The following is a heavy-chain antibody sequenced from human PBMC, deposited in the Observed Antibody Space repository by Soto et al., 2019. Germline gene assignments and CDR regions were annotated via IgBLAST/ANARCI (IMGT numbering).Heavy chain of an antibody. J-gene: IGHJ6*02. CDR1: GYTFTSYY. V-gene: IGHV1-46*01. D-gene: IGHD3-3*01. CDR2: INPSGGST. Sequence: QVQLVQSGAEVKKPGASVKVSCKASGYTFTSYYMHWVRQAPGQGLEWMGIINPSGGSTSYAQKFQGRVTMTRDTSTSTVYMELSSLRSEDTAVYYCARDRPLGADDFWSGYYYYGMDVWGQGTTVTVSS. CDR3: ARDRPLGADDFWSGYYYYGMDV.